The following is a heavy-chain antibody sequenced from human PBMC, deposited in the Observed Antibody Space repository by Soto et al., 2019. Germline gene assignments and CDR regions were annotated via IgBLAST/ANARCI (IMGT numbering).Heavy chain of an antibody. Sequence: EVQLLESGGGLVQPGGSLRFSCAASGFTFSSYAMSWVRQAPGKGLEWVSAISGSGGSTYYADSVKGRFTISRDNSKNTLYLQMNSLRAEDTAVYYCAKDPGRPGYGYDWVFFDYWGQGTLVTVSS. V-gene: IGHV3-23*01. CDR1: GFTFSSYA. J-gene: IGHJ4*02. CDR3: AKDPGRPGYGYDWVFFDY. CDR2: ISGSGGST. D-gene: IGHD3-16*01.